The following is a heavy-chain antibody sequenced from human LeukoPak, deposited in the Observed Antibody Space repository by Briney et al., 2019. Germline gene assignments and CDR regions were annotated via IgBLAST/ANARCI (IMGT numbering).Heavy chain of an antibody. Sequence: GASVKVSCKASGYTFTSYGISWVRQAPGQGLEWMGWISAYNGNTNYAQKLQGRLTMTTDTSTSTAYMELRSLRSDDTAVYYCARASRLLRYFDWLLPNDYWGQGTLVTVSS. CDR2: ISAYNGNT. J-gene: IGHJ4*01. CDR1: GYTFTSYG. V-gene: IGHV1-18*01. CDR3: ARASRLLRYFDWLLPNDY. D-gene: IGHD3-9*01.